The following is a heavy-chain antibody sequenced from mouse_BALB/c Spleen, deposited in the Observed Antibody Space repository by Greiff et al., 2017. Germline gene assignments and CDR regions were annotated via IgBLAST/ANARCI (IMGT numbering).Heavy chain of an antibody. CDR1: GFTFSSFG. CDR3: ARDGNYVFLFAY. Sequence: EVQVVESGGGLVQPGGSRKLSCAASGFTFSSFGMHWVRQAPEKGLEWVAYISSGSSTIYYADTVKGRFTISRDNPKNTLFLQMTSLRSEDTAMYYCARDGNYVFLFAYWGQGTLVTVSA. J-gene: IGHJ3*01. D-gene: IGHD2-1*01. V-gene: IGHV5-17*02. CDR2: ISSGSSTI.